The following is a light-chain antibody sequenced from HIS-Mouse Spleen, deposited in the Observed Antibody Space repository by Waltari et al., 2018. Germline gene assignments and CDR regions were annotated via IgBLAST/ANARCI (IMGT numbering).Light chain of an antibody. CDR1: VLATKY. J-gene: IGLJ2*01. V-gene: IGLV3-27*01. Sequence: SYELTQPSSVSVSPGQTARITCSGDVLATKYARWFQQKPGQAPVLVIYKDSERPSGSPERFAGSSSGTTVTLTSSGAQVEDEADYYCYSAADNSGVFGGGTKLTVL. CDR2: KDS. CDR3: YSAADNSGV.